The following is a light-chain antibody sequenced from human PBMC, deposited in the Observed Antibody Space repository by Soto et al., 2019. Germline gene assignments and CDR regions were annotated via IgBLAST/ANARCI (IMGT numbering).Light chain of an antibody. CDR3: QQYKSHRRT. Sequence: DIQMTQSHSTLSASVGDRVTITCRASQSISVWLAWYQQKAGKAPNLLIYKASRLESGVPSRFSGSGSGTEFTLTISSLQPDDVATYYCQQYKSHRRTFGQGTKVDIK. CDR2: KAS. J-gene: IGKJ1*01. CDR1: QSISVW. V-gene: IGKV1-5*03.